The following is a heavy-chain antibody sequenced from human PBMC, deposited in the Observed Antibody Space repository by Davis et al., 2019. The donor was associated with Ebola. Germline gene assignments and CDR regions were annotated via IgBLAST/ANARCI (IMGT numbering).Heavy chain of an antibody. Sequence: GESLKISCAASGFTFSSYWMHWVRQAPGKGLVWVSRINSDGSSTSYADSVKGRFTISRDNAKNTLYLQMNSLRAEDTAVYYCARVRLPYYYYYGMDVWGQGTTVTVSS. CDR3: ARVRLPYYYYYGMDV. D-gene: IGHD5-12*01. CDR1: GFTFSSYW. V-gene: IGHV3-74*01. J-gene: IGHJ6*02. CDR2: INSDGSST.